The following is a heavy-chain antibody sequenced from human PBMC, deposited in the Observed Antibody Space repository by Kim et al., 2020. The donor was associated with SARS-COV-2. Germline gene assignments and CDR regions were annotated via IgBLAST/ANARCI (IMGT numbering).Heavy chain of an antibody. Sequence: SETLSLTCTVSGGSISSYYWSWIRQPPGKGLEWIGYIYYSGSTNYNPSLKSRVTISVDTSKNKFSLKLSSVTAADTAVYYCARGYYYGSGSSELNFDYWGQGTLVTVSS. CDR3: ARGYYYGSGSSELNFDY. CDR1: GGSISSYY. J-gene: IGHJ4*02. CDR2: IYYSGST. V-gene: IGHV4-59*01. D-gene: IGHD3-10*01.